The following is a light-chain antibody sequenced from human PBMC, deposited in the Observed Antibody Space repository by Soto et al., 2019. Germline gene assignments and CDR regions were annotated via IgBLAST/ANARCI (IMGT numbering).Light chain of an antibody. CDR1: SSDVGSYDY. V-gene: IGLV2-14*03. J-gene: IGLJ2*01. CDR2: DVS. Sequence: QSALTQPASVSGSPGQSITISCTGASSDVGSYDYVSWYQQHPGKAPKLMIYDVSNRPSGISNRFSGSKSGNTASLTISGLQAEDEADYYCSSYASSTTLVVFGVGTKVTAL. CDR3: SSYASSTTLVV.